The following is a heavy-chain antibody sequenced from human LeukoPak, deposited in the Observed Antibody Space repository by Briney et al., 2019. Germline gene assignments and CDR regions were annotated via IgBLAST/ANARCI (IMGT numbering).Heavy chain of an antibody. J-gene: IGHJ6*04. CDR3: ARDSPLDV. V-gene: IGHV4-59*01. Sequence: SETLSLTCTVSGGSIGSYYWSWIRQPPGKGLEWIGYIYYSGSTNYNPSLKSRVTISVDTSKNQFSLKLSSVTAADTAVYYCARDSPLDVWGKGTTVTVSS. CDR2: IYYSGST. CDR1: GGSIGSYY.